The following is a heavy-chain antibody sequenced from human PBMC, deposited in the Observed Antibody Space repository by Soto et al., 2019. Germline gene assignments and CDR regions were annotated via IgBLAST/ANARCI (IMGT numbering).Heavy chain of an antibody. CDR1: GDSFSTSNYY. CDR2: IFYGGGTGVT. J-gene: IGHJ4*02. D-gene: IGHD4-17*01. Sequence: QLHLQESGPGLVKPSETLSLTCTVSGDSFSTSNYYWGWIRQPPGKGLEWIGNIFYGGGTGVTYYPPSPKSRVIISVDTSTNQFSLKLRSITAADTAFYFCARRGGGDSLFDSWGQGKLVTVSS. CDR3: ARRGGGDSLFDS. V-gene: IGHV4-39*01.